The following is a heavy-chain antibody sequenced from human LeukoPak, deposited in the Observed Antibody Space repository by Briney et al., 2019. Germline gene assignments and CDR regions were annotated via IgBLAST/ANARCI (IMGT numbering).Heavy chain of an antibody. CDR2: ISGRGDTT. V-gene: IGHV3-23*01. CDR1: GFTFSSYA. J-gene: IGHJ6*02. CDR3: AGGDCSGGRCYSRDFHYYYYYAMDV. D-gene: IGHD2-15*01. Sequence: GGSLRLSCAASGFTFSSYAMSWVRQAPGKGLEWVSDISGRGDTTDYADSVKGRFTISRDNSKNTLYLQMNSLRAEDSAVYFCAGGDCSGGRCYSRDFHYYYYYAMDVWGQGTTVTVSS.